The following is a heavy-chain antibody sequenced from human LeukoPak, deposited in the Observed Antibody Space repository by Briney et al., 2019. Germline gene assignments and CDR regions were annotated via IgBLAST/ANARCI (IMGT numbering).Heavy chain of an antibody. CDR1: GYTLSELS. CDR3: ATISEVATPPYYCYYGMDV. V-gene: IGHV1-24*01. CDR2: FDPDGGDT. D-gene: IGHD5-12*01. J-gene: IGHJ6*02. Sequence: PEASVKVSCKVSGYTLSELSMHWVRQAPGKGLEWMAGFDPDGGDTIYAQKFQGRVTMTEDTSTDTAYMELSSLRSEDTAVYYCATISEVATPPYYCYYGMDVWGQGTTVTVSS.